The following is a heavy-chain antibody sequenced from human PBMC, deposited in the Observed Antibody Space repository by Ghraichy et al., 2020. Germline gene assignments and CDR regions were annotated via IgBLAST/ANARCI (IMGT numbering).Heavy chain of an antibody. CDR3: ASWGGYSYGVKY. CDR2: IYYSGST. V-gene: IGHV4-59*01. J-gene: IGHJ4*02. CDR1: GGSISSYY. Sequence: SETLSLTCTVSGGSISSYYCSWIRQPPGKGLEWIGYIYYSGSTNYNPSLKSRVTMSVDTSKNQFSLKLSSVTAADTAVYYCASWGGYSYGVKYWGQGTLVTVSS. D-gene: IGHD5-18*01.